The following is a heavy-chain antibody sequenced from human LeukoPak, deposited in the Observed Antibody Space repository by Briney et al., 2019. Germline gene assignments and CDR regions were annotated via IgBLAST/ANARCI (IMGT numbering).Heavy chain of an antibody. J-gene: IGHJ3*02. V-gene: IGHV3-74*01. CDR1: GFTFSNYL. CDR3: GRGGDGIDN. CDR2: INSDESNT. Sequence: PGGSLRLSCAASGFTFSNYLMHWVRQALGKGLVWVSRINSDESNTNSYADSVKGRFTISRDNAKNTLYLQMNSLRAEDTAVYFCGRGGDGIDNWGQGTTVIVSS.